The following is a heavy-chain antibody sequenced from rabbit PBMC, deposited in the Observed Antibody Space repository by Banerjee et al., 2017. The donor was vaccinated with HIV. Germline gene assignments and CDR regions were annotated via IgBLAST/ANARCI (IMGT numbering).Heavy chain of an antibody. Sequence: QEQLEESGGGQVKPEGSLTLTCTASGFSFSNKYVMCWVRQAPGKGLEWIACIYAGSSGSTYYASWAKGRFTISKTSSTTVTLQMTSLTAADTATYFCARETYDDYGNYDLWGPGTLVTV. CDR3: ARETYDDYGNYDL. CDR1: GFSFSNKYV. D-gene: IGHD2-1*01. CDR2: IYAGSSGST. J-gene: IGHJ4*01. V-gene: IGHV1S45*01.